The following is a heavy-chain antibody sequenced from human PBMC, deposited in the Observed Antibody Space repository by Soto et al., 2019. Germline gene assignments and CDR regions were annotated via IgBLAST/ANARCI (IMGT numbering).Heavy chain of an antibody. CDR2: IIPIFGTA. V-gene: IGHV1-69*13. D-gene: IGHD3-10*01. Sequence: SVKVSCKASGGTFSSHVFSWVRQAPGQGLEWMGGIIPIFGTANYAEKFQDRVTITADESTSTAYMELSSLRSEDTAVYYCARDMDGSPMTFDYRGQGTLVTVSS. CDR1: GGTFSSHV. CDR3: ARDMDGSPMTFDY. J-gene: IGHJ4*02.